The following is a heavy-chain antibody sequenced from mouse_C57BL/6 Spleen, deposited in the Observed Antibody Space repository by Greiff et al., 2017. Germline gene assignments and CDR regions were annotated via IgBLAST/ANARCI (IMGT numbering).Heavy chain of an antibody. CDR3: AREGVYLLLGYFDV. D-gene: IGHD1-1*01. Sequence: DVKLVESGGGLVKPGGSLKLSCAASGFTFSSYAMSWVRQTPEKRLEWVATISDGGSYTYYPDNVKGRFTISRDNAKNNLYLQMSHLKSEDTAMYYCAREGVYLLLGYFDVWGTVTTVTVSS. CDR2: ISDGGSYT. J-gene: IGHJ1*03. CDR1: GFTFSSYA. V-gene: IGHV5-4*01.